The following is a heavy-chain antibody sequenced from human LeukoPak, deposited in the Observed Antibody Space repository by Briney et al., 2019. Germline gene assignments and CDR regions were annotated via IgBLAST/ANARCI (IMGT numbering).Heavy chain of an antibody. D-gene: IGHD2-15*01. CDR1: GFTFGDYA. V-gene: IGHV3-49*03. CDR3: TRAGRYCSGGSCYSFY. J-gene: IGHJ4*02. Sequence: GRSLRLSCTASGFTFGDYAMSWFRQAPGEGLEWVGFIRSKAHGGTTEYAASVKGRFTISRDDSKSIAYPQMDSLKTEDTAVYYCTRAGRYCSGGSCYSFYWGQGTLVTVSS. CDR2: IRSKAHGGTT.